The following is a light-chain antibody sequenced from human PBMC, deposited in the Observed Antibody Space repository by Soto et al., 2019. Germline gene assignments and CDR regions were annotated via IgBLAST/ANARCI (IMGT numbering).Light chain of an antibody. V-gene: IGKV3-15*01. J-gene: IGKJ4*01. CDR1: QGIGDT. CDR3: QPYNNWPLT. Sequence: EVVMTQSPATLSVSPGEGVTLSCRASQGIGDTLAWYQHKPGQAPRLLIYGASTRATGIPARFSGSGSGTEFTLTISSLQSEDFAIYYCQPYNNWPLTFGGGTKVDIK. CDR2: GAS.